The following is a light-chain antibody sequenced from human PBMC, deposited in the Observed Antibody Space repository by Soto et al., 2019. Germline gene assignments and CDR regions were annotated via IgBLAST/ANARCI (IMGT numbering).Light chain of an antibody. CDR1: SSNIGAGYD. CDR3: QSYDSSLSVV. Sequence: QSVLTQPLSVSGAPGQRVTISCTGSSSNIGAGYDVHWYQQLPGTAPKLLIYDNSNRPSGVPDRFSGSKSGTSASLAITGLQAEDEADYYCQSYDSSLSVVFGGGTKLTVL. V-gene: IGLV1-40*01. J-gene: IGLJ2*01. CDR2: DNS.